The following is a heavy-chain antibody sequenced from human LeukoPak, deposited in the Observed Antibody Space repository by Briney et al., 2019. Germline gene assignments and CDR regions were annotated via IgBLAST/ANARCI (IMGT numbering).Heavy chain of an antibody. Sequence: GGSLRLSCAASGFTFSSYGMHWFGKAPGKGLGWVAVISYDGSNKYYADSVKGRFTISRDNSKNTLYLQMNSLRAEDTAVYYCAKAVMVRGVLSANWFDPWGQGTLVTVSS. V-gene: IGHV3-30*18. D-gene: IGHD3-10*01. J-gene: IGHJ5*02. CDR2: ISYDGSNK. CDR1: GFTFSSYG. CDR3: AKAVMVRGVLSANWFDP.